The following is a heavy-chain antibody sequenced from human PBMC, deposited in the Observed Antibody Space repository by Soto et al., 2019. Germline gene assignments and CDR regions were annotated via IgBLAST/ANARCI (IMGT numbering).Heavy chain of an antibody. V-gene: IGHV3-23*01. CDR3: AKARPSGGYYYVEAFDV. J-gene: IGHJ3*01. CDR1: GFTFGKYA. CDR2: VSSIGSSP. Sequence: GGSLRFSCSASGFTFGKYAMSWVRQAPGKGLEWVSAVSSIGSSPYYAGSVQGRFSISRDNSKNILYLQMKSLRAEDTAIYYCAKARPSGGYYYVEAFDVWGQGTMVTVSS. D-gene: IGHD3-22*01.